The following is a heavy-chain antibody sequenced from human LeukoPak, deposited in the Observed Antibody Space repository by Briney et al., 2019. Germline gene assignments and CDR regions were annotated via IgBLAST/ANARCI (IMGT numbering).Heavy chain of an antibody. CDR1: GYTFSGYY. V-gene: IGHV1-2*02. CDR2: INPNSGGT. D-gene: IGHD1-26*01. J-gene: IGHJ4*02. CDR3: ARKWEPRGFDY. Sequence: ASVKVSCKASGYTFSGYYMHWVRQAPGQGLEWMGWINPNSGGTNYARKFQGRVTMTRDTSISTAYMELSRLRSDDTAVYYCARKWEPRGFDYWGQGILVTVSS.